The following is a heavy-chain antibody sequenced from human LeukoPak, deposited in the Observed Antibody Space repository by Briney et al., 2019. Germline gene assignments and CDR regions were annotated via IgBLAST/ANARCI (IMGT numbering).Heavy chain of an antibody. CDR3: ALFAVTTTGVGFRAFDI. D-gene: IGHD4-17*01. Sequence: SVKVSCKASGGTFSSYAISWVRQAPGQGLEWMGRIIPILGIANYAQKFQGRVTITADKSTSTAYMELSSLRSEDTAVYYCALFAVTTTGVGFRAFDIWGQGTMVTVPS. CDR2: IIPILGIA. V-gene: IGHV1-69*04. CDR1: GGTFSSYA. J-gene: IGHJ3*02.